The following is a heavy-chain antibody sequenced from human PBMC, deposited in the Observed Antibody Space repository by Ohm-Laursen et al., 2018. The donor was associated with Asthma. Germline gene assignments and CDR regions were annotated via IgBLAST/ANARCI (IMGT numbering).Heavy chain of an antibody. CDR2: ISSSSSYT. CDR1: GFTFSDYY. Sequence: SLRLSCAASGFTFSDYYMSWIRQAPGKGLEWVSYISSSSSYTNYADSVKGRFTISRDNAKNSLYLQMNSLRAEDTAVYYCARDLDYGDYSFDYWGQGTLVTVSS. D-gene: IGHD4-17*01. J-gene: IGHJ4*02. V-gene: IGHV3-11*06. CDR3: ARDLDYGDYSFDY.